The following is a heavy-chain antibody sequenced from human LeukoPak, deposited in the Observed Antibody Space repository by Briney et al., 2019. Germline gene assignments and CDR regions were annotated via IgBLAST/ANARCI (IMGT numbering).Heavy chain of an antibody. V-gene: IGHV1-18*01. CDR2: ISGYNGNT. CDR1: GGTFSSYP. J-gene: IGHJ3*02. D-gene: IGHD3-22*01. Sequence: ASVKVSCKASGGTFSSYPISWVRQAPGQGLEWMGWISGYNGNTNYAQKLQGRVTMTTDTSTSTAYMEVRSLRSDDTAVYYCARDGHRRYHYDSSRRDDAFDIWGQGTMVTVSS. CDR3: ARDGHRRYHYDSSRRDDAFDI.